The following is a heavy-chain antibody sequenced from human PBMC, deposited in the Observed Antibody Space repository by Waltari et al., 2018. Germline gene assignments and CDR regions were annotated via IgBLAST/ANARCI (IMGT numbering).Heavy chain of an antibody. V-gene: IGHV3-30-3*01. CDR1: GFTFSSYA. CDR3: ARPPRGSGSYLGY. J-gene: IGHJ4*02. Sequence: QVQLVESGGGVVQPGRSLRLSCAASGFTFSSYAMHWVRQAPGKGLEWVAVISYDGSNKYYADSVKGRFTISRDNSKNTLYLQMNSLRAEDTAVYYCARPPRGSGSYLGYWGQGTLVTVSS. CDR2: ISYDGSNK. D-gene: IGHD3-10*01.